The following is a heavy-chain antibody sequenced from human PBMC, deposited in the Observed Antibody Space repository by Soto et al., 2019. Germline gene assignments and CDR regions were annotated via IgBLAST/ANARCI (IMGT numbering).Heavy chain of an antibody. J-gene: IGHJ4*02. CDR2: ISYDGSNK. CDR3: AKDSGGWELLELFDY. CDR1: GFTFSSYG. Sequence: QVQLVRSGGGVVQPGRALRLSCAASGFTFSSYGMHWVRQAPGKGLEWVAVISYDGSNKYYADSVKGRFTISRDNSQYTLYLQMNSLRAEDTAVYYCAKDSGGWELLELFDYWGQGTLVTVSS. D-gene: IGHD1-26*01. V-gene: IGHV3-30*18.